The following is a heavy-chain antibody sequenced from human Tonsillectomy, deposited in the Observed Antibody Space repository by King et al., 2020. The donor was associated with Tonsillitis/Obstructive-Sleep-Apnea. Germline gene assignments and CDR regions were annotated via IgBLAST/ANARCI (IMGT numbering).Heavy chain of an antibody. V-gene: IGHV3-74*01. CDR3: ARDEGFGSGSCGT. D-gene: IGHD3-10*01. CDR1: GFTFSNHW. CDR2: SRPDGSGS. J-gene: IGHJ5*02. Sequence: VQLVESGGDLVQPGGSLRLSCTASGFTFSNHWMHWVRQVPGKGLEWGSRSRPDGSGSNYADSAKGRFTISRDNAKNTLYLQMNSLRDEDTAVYYCARDEGFGSGSCGTWGQGTLVTVSS.